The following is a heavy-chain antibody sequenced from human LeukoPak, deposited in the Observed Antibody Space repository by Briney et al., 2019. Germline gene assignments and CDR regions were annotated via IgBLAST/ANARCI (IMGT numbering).Heavy chain of an antibody. D-gene: IGHD6-6*01. J-gene: IGHJ4*02. V-gene: IGHV4-39*07. CDR2: IYYSGST. CDR1: GGSISSSSYY. CDR3: ARDLYYSLYSSSSFRSGDDY. Sequence: SETLSLTCTVSGGSISSSSYYWGWIRQPPGKGLEWIGSIYYSGSTYYNPSLKSRVTISVDTSKNQFSLKLSSVTAADTAVYYCARDLYYSLYSSSSFRSGDDYWGQGILVTVSS.